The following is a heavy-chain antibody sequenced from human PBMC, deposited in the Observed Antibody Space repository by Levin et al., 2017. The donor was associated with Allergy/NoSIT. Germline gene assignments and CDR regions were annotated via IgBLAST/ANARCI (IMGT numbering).Heavy chain of an antibody. Sequence: GESLKISCKASGYTFTSYGISWVRQAPGQGLEWMGWISAYNGNTNYAQKLQGRVTMTTDTSTSTAYMELRSLRSDDTAVYYCARVGPELLHYDILTGYYRAEYFQHWGQGTLVTVSS. CDR2: ISAYNGNT. V-gene: IGHV1-18*01. CDR3: ARVGPELLHYDILTGYYRAEYFQH. CDR1: GYTFTSYG. J-gene: IGHJ1*01. D-gene: IGHD3-9*01.